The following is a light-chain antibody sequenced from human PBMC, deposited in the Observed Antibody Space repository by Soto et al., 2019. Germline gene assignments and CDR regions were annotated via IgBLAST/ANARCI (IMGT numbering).Light chain of an antibody. CDR3: QQSYSTTWT. CDR1: QSISRW. V-gene: IGKV1-39*01. J-gene: IGKJ1*01. Sequence: DIQMTQFPSTLSTFVGDRVTITCRASQSISRWLAWYQQKPGKAPKLLIFDVSSLQSEVPSRFSVSRSGTDFTLTISGLKNEDFATYYCQQSYSTTWTFCQGTKVDIK. CDR2: DVS.